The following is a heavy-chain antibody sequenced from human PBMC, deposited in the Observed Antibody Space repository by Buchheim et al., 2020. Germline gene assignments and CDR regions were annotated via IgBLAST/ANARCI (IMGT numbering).Heavy chain of an antibody. CDR3: ARLTMGQTYYDFWSGYSENTAGWFDP. CDR2: IYYSGST. J-gene: IGHJ5*02. Sequence: QVQLQESGPGLVKPSETLSLTCTVSGGSISSYYWSWIRQPPGKGLEWIGYIYYSGSTNYNPSLKSRVTISVDTSKNQFSLTLSSVTAADTAVYYCARLTMGQTYYDFWSGYSENTAGWFDPWGQGTL. CDR1: GGSISSYY. D-gene: IGHD3-3*01. V-gene: IGHV4-59*08.